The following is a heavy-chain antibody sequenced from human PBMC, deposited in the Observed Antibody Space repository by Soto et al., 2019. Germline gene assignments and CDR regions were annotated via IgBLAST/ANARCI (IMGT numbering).Heavy chain of an antibody. Sequence: SLRLSCAASGFTFSDYYMSWIRQAPAKRLKWVSYHSSSSSYTNYADSVKGRFTISRDNAKNSLYLQMNSLRSEYTAVYYCARNPRVGSTYYGMDVWGQGTTVTVSS. CDR1: GFTFSDYY. J-gene: IGHJ6*02. CDR2: HSSSSSYT. CDR3: ARNPRVGSTYYGMDV. D-gene: IGHD2-2*01. V-gene: IGHV3-11*06.